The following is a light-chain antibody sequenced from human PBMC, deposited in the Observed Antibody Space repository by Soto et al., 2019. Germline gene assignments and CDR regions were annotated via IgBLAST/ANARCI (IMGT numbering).Light chain of an antibody. J-gene: IGKJ1*01. Sequence: EIVLTQSPATLSLSPGEGATLSCRASQSVSSSYLAWYQQKPGQAPRLLIYGASSRATGIPDRFSGSGSGTDFTLTISRLEPEDFAVYYCHQYGSSAWTFGQGTKVDI. CDR1: QSVSSSY. CDR2: GAS. CDR3: HQYGSSAWT. V-gene: IGKV3-20*01.